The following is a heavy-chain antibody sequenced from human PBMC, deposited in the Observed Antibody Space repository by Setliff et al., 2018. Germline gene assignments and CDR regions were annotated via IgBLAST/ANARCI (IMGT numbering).Heavy chain of an antibody. CDR3: VRGSAYSSGSFDC. J-gene: IGHJ4*02. Sequence: GGSLRLSCAASEFTLSTYWIHWDRQAPRKGLVWVSRINSDGSTTTYADSVKGRFTISRDNGKNTVYLQMNSLRAEDTAMYYCVRGSAYSSGSFDCWGQGTLVTVSS. CDR1: EFTLSTYW. V-gene: IGHV3-74*01. CDR2: INSDGSTT. D-gene: IGHD3-22*01.